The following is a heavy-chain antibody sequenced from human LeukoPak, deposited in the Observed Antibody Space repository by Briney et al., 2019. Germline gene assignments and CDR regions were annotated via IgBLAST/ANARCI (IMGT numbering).Heavy chain of an antibody. CDR2: IYYSGST. CDR1: GGSISGYF. D-gene: IGHD2/OR15-2a*01. V-gene: IGHV4-59*01. J-gene: IGHJ6*04. Sequence: SETLSLTCIVSGGSISGYFWCCIRQPPGEELEWIGYIYYSGSTNYNPSLKSRVTISVDTSKNQFSLKLSSVTAADTAVYFCSRWRVPTTTVFYYGMDVWGKGTTVTVTP. CDR3: SRWRVPTTTVFYYGMDV.